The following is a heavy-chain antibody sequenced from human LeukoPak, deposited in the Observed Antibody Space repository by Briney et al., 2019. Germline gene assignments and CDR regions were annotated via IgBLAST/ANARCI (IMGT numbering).Heavy chain of an antibody. CDR3: TKDVLAGGLDY. J-gene: IGHJ4*01. CDR1: GFTVSSNY. D-gene: IGHD3-3*02. Sequence: GGSLRLSCAASGFTVSSNYMSWVRQAPGKGLEWVSGISWNSGSIGYADSVKGRFTTSRDNAKNSLYLQMNSLRVEDTALYYCTKDVLAGGLDYWGPGTLVTVSS. V-gene: IGHV3-9*01. CDR2: ISWNSGSI.